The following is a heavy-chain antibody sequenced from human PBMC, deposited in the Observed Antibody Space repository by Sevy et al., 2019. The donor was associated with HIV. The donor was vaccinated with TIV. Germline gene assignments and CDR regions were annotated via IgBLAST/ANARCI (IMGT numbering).Heavy chain of an antibody. D-gene: IGHD2-15*01. CDR1: GFTFSSYA. J-gene: IGHJ4*02. V-gene: IGHV3-30-3*01. Sequence: GGSLRLSCAASGFTFSSYAMHWVRQAPGNGLEWVAVISYDGSNKYYADSVKGRFTISRDNSKNTLYLQMNSLRAEDTAVYYCARGGYCSGGSCSIGGFDYWGQRTLVTVSS. CDR2: ISYDGSNK. CDR3: ARGGYCSGGSCSIGGFDY.